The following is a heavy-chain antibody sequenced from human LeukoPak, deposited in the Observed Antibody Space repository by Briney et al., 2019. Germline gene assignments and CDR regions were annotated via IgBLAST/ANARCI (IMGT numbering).Heavy chain of an antibody. Sequence: GGSLRLSCGASGFTFRDYWMSWVRQAPGKGLEWVANIQSDGNEKNYIDSVQGRFTISRDNAKTSLYLQMNSLRAEETAVYYCARDSAVATSYGVDVWGQGTTVTVSS. CDR2: IQSDGNEK. CDR1: GFTFRDYW. V-gene: IGHV3-7*01. CDR3: ARDSAVATSYGVDV. D-gene: IGHD6-19*01. J-gene: IGHJ6*02.